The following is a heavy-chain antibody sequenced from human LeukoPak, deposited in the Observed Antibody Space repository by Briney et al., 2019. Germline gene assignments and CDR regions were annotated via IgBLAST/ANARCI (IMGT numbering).Heavy chain of an antibody. CDR3: AKATYYYDSSGYDYFDY. Sequence: QPGGSLRLSCAASGFTFSSYAMSWVRQAPGKGLEWVSDISGSGGSTYYADSVKGRFTISRDNSKNTLYLQMNSLRAEDTAVYYCAKATYYYDSSGYDYFDYWGQGTLVTVSS. CDR2: ISGSGGST. D-gene: IGHD3-22*01. CDR1: GFTFSSYA. V-gene: IGHV3-23*01. J-gene: IGHJ4*02.